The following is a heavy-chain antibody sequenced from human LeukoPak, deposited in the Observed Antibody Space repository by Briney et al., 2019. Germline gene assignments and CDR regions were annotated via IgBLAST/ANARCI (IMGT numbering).Heavy chain of an antibody. CDR3: ARVRYDSSGYYFADY. CDR1: GFTFSSYW. Sequence: GGSLRLSCAASGFTFSSYWMSWVRQAPGEGLEWVANIKQDGSEKYYVDSVKGRFTISRDNAKNSLYLQMNSLRAEDTAVYYCARVRYDSSGYYFADYRGQGTLVTVSS. CDR2: IKQDGSEK. V-gene: IGHV3-7*01. D-gene: IGHD3-22*01. J-gene: IGHJ4*02.